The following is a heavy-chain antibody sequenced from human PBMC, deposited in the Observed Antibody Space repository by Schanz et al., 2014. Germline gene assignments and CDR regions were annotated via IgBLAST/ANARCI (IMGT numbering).Heavy chain of an antibody. J-gene: IGHJ6*02. CDR1: GFTFSRNA. D-gene: IGHD2-15*01. V-gene: IGHV3-7*01. CDR3: ARVELSVYYYAMDV. Sequence: EVQLVESGGGLVQPGGSLRLSCAASGFTFSRNAMNWVRQAPGKGLEWVAYIKHDGSEKYHVDSVKGRFTISRDNAKGSVYLQMNSLRAEDTAVYYCARVELSVYYYAMDVWGQGTTVTVSS. CDR2: IKHDGSEK.